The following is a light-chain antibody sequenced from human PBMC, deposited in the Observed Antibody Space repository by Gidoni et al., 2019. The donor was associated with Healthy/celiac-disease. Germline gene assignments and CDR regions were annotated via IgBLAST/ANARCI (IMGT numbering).Light chain of an antibody. Sequence: QSALTQPASVYGSPGQSITISCTGTSSDVGSYKLVSWYQQQPGKAPKLMIYEGSKRPSGVSHRFSGSKSGNTASLTISGLQAEDESDYYCCSYAGSSTHVVFGGGTKLTVL. V-gene: IGLV2-23*01. CDR2: EGS. J-gene: IGLJ2*01. CDR1: SSDVGSYKL. CDR3: CSYAGSSTHVV.